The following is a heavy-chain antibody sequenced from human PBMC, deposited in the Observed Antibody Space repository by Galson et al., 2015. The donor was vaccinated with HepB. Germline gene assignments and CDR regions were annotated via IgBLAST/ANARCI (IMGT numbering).Heavy chain of an antibody. D-gene: IGHD6-25*01. Sequence: VKVSCKASGGTFSSYAISWVRQAPGQGLEWMGGIIPIFGTANYAQKFQGRVTITADESTSTAYMELSSLRSEDTAVYYCARDRSPAGGSDYWGQGTLVTVSS. CDR2: IIPIFGTA. CDR3: ARDRSPAGGSDY. J-gene: IGHJ4*02. V-gene: IGHV1-69*13. CDR1: GGTFSSYA.